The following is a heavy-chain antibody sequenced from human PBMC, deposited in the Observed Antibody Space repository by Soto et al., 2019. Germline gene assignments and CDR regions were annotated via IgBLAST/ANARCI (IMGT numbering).Heavy chain of an antibody. CDR3: AKDFHIVVVVAAYYY. V-gene: IGHV3-23*01. CDR2: ISGSGGST. CDR1: GFTFSSYA. Sequence: EVQLLESGGGLVQPGGSLRLSCAASGFTFSSYAMSWVRQAPGKGLEWVSAISGSGGSTYYADSVKGRFTISRDNSKNTLYLQMNSLRADDTAVYYCAKDFHIVVVVAAYYYGGQGTLVTVSS. J-gene: IGHJ4*02. D-gene: IGHD2-15*01.